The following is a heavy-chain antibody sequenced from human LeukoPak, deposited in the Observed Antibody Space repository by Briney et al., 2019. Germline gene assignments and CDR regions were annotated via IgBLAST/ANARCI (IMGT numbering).Heavy chain of an antibody. D-gene: IGHD3/OR15-3a*01. CDR3: ARQTGSGLFILP. CDR2: IYYSGNT. J-gene: IGHJ4*02. Sequence: PSETLSLTCTVSGVSISSSNSYWGWIRQPPGKGLEWLGSIYYSGNTYYNASLKGQVSISIDTSKNQFSLRLTSVTAADTAVYYCARQTGSGLFILPGGQGTLVTVSS. V-gene: IGHV4-39*01. CDR1: GVSISSSNSY.